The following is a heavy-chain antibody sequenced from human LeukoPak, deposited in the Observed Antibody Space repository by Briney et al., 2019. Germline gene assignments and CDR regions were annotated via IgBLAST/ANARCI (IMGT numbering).Heavy chain of an antibody. D-gene: IGHD5-18*01. CDR1: GGSISSSSYY. V-gene: IGHV4-39*07. CDR2: IYYSGNT. J-gene: IGHJ4*02. CDR3: ARVDLYSYGTIDY. Sequence: SETLSLTCTVSGGSISSSSYYWGWIRQPPGKGLEWIGSIYYSGNTYYNPSLKSRVTISVDTSKNQFSLKLSSVTAADTAVYYCARVDLYSYGTIDYGGQETLVTVSS.